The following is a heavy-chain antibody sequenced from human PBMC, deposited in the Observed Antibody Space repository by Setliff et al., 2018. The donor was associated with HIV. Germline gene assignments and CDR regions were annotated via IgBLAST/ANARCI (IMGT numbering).Heavy chain of an antibody. CDR3: ARGVRDNSGWSGLDKTRFFDY. J-gene: IGHJ4*02. Sequence: SETLSLTCAVYGGSFSGYYWSWIRQPPGKGLEWIGEVTHSGRTNYNPSLESRVTTSVDTSKKQFSLRLTSVTAADTAVYYCARGVRDNSGWSGLDKTRFFDYWGQGTLVTVSS. D-gene: IGHD6-19*01. CDR2: VTHSGRT. CDR1: GGSFSGYY. V-gene: IGHV4-34*01.